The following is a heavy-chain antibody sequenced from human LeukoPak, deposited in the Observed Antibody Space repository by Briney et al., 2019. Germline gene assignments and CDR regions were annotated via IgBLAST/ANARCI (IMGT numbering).Heavy chain of an antibody. V-gene: IGHV3-23*01. CDR3: ATSRVAVAGTAP. Sequence: GGPLRLSCAASGFSLSSYAMSWVRHAPGKGLEWVSGISGSGGSTHYADSVKGRFNISRDNSNHTLYLQMNSLRAEDTAVYYWATSRVAVAGTAPWGQGTLVTVSS. D-gene: IGHD6-19*01. CDR2: ISGSGGST. J-gene: IGHJ5*02. CDR1: GFSLSSYA.